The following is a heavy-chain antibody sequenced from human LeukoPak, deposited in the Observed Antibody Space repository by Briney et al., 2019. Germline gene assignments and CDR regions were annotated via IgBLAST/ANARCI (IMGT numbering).Heavy chain of an antibody. Sequence: GGSLRLSCAASGFTFSNYEMNWVRQAPGKGLEWVSYISGSGSTIYYADSVKGRFTISRDNAKDSLYLQMNSLRAEDTAVYYCARVRSGYSHENYFDYWGQGTLVTVSS. CDR3: ARVRSGYSHENYFDY. CDR2: ISGSGSTI. CDR1: GFTFSNYE. D-gene: IGHD5-18*01. V-gene: IGHV3-48*03. J-gene: IGHJ4*02.